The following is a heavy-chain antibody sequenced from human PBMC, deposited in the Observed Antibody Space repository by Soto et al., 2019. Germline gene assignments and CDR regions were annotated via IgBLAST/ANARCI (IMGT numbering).Heavy chain of an antibody. CDR2: ISSTGTTI. CDR3: ARWGPDCSSTSCQLGYYYYYGMDV. D-gene: IGHD2-2*01. J-gene: IGHJ6*02. Sequence: GGSLRLSCETSGFTFGDYYMSWIRQAPGRGLEWVSLISSTGTTIYYADSVKGRFTISRDNVRSTLFLMMNNLRSADTAVYYCARWGPDCSSTSCQLGYYYYYGMDVWGQGTTVTVSS. CDR1: GFTFGDYY. V-gene: IGHV3-11*01.